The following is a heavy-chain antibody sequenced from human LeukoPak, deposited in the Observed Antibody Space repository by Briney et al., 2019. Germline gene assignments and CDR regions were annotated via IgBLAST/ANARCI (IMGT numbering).Heavy chain of an antibody. V-gene: IGHV4-30-4*07. J-gene: IGHJ5*02. D-gene: IGHD6-13*01. Sequence: SETLSLTCAVSGGSISSGGYSWSWIRQPPGKGLEWIGYIYYSGSTYYNPSLKSRVTISVDTSKNQFSLKLSSVTAADTAVYYCARDNQQLVRFPWFDPWGQGTLVTVSS. CDR1: GGSISSGGYS. CDR3: ARDNQQLVRFPWFDP. CDR2: IYYSGST.